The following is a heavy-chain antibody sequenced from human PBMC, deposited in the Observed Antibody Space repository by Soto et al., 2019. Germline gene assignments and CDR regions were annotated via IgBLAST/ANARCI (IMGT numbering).Heavy chain of an antibody. V-gene: IGHV1-69*02. Sequence: QVQLVQSGAEVKKPGSPVKVSCKASGGTFSTYTISWVRQAPGQGLEWMGRIIPILGIANYAQKFQGRVTITADKSTSTAYMELSSLRSEDTAVYYCASRSTVVVAATEAFDYWGQGTLVTVSS. CDR3: ASRSTVVVAATEAFDY. J-gene: IGHJ4*02. CDR2: IIPILGIA. CDR1: GGTFSTYT. D-gene: IGHD2-15*01.